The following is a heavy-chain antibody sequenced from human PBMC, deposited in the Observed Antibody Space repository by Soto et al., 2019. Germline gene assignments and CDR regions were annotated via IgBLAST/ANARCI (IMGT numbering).Heavy chain of an antibody. CDR1: GGSISSYY. Sequence: PSETLSLTCTVSGGSISSYYWSWIRQPPGKGLEWIGYIYYSGSTNYNPSLKSRVTISVDTSKNQFSLKLSSVTAAGTAVYYCARAAPGGTVTTRSGFDYWGQGTLVTVSS. J-gene: IGHJ4*02. CDR2: IYYSGST. D-gene: IGHD4-17*01. V-gene: IGHV4-59*01. CDR3: ARAAPGGTVTTRSGFDY.